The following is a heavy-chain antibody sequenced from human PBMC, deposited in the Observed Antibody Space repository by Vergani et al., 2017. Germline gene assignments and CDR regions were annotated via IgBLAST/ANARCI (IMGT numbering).Heavy chain of an antibody. Sequence: QVQLVESGGGLVKPGGSLRLSCAASGFTFSDYYMSWIRQAPGKGLEWVSYISSSSSYTNYADSVKGRFTISRDNAKNSLYLQMNSLSAEDTAVYYCARDVVVVAAEPGEGAFDIWGQGTMVTVSS. CDR3: ARDVVVVAAEPGEGAFDI. D-gene: IGHD2-15*01. CDR2: ISSSSSYT. CDR1: GFTFSDYY. V-gene: IGHV3-11*05. J-gene: IGHJ3*02.